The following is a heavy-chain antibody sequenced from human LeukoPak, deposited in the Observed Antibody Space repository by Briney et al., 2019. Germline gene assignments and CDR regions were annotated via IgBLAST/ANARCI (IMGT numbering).Heavy chain of an antibody. V-gene: IGHV3-30*02. Sequence: GGSLRLSCAASGFTFSSYGIHWVRKAPGKGLEWVAFIRYDGSNKYYADSVRGRFTISRDNSKNTLYLQMNRLRGDDTAVYYCAKDLREEADGTYFDYWGQGTLVTVSS. J-gene: IGHJ4*02. CDR1: GFTFSSYG. CDR2: IRYDGSNK. D-gene: IGHD6-13*01. CDR3: AKDLREEADGTYFDY.